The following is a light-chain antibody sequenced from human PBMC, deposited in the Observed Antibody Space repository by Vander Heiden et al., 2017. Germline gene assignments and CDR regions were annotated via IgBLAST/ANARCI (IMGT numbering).Light chain of an antibody. V-gene: IGLV2-23*03. CDR3: CSEAGSSTFVV. CDR1: SSDVGRYNL. Sequence: QSALTQPASVSGSPGQSITLSCPGTSSDVGRYNLVSWYHQHPGKATNLMIYEGSKRPSGVSNRFSGSKSGNTAALTISGLQAEEEADYYCCSEAGSSTFVVFGGGTKLTVL. CDR2: EGS. J-gene: IGLJ2*01.